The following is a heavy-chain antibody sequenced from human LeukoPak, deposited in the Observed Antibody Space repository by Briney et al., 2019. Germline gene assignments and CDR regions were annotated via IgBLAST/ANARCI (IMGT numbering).Heavy chain of an antibody. V-gene: IGHV3-7*03. CDR1: GFIFSTYW. D-gene: IGHD6-6*01. CDR2: IKEDGSES. CDR3: AKDRPLGGYYYYGMDV. Sequence: PGGSLRLSCAASGFIFSTYWMSWVRQAPGKGLEWVANIKEDGSESHYVDSVKGRFTISRDNAKNSLYLQMNSLRAEDTAVYYCAKDRPLGGYYYYGMDVWGQGTTVTVSS. J-gene: IGHJ6*02.